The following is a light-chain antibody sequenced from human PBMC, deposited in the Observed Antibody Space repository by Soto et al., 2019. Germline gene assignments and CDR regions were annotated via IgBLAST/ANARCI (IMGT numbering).Light chain of an antibody. CDR2: AAS. CDR1: QSISTY. Sequence: DIQMTQSPSSLSASVGDRVTITCRASQSISTYLNWYQQKPGKVPKLLIYAASSLQSGVPSRFSGSGSGTDFTLTISSLQPEDFATYYCQHTHTTFTFSGGTTVESK. V-gene: IGKV1-39*01. J-gene: IGKJ4*01. CDR3: QHTHTTFT.